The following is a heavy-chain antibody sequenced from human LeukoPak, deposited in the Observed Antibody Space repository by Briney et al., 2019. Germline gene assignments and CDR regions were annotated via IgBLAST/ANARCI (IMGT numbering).Heavy chain of an antibody. CDR3: ARAGYSSSWYGFYLSTLGY. J-gene: IGHJ4*02. D-gene: IGHD6-13*01. V-gene: IGHV1-3*03. Sequence: AASVKVSCKASGYTFTSYAMHWVRQAPGQRLEWMGWINAGNGNTKYSQEFQGRVTITRDTSASTAYMELSSLRSEDMAVYYCARAGYSSSWYGFYLSTLGYWGQGTLVTVSS. CDR1: GYTFTSYA. CDR2: INAGNGNT.